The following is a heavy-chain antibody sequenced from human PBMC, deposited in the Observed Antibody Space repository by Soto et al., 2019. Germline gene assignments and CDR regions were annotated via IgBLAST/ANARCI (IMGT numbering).Heavy chain of an antibody. V-gene: IGHV3-11*01. J-gene: IGHJ6*03. Sequence: QVQLVESGGGLVKPGGSLRLSCAVSGLTCSDYYMSWIRQAPGKGLEWVSYISGGGSIIYYADSVKGLFTISRDNAKNSLYLQMNSLRAEDTAVYYCARGTETDADYSSYYLDVGCKGTTVTVSS. CDR1: GLTCSDYY. CDR3: ARGTETDADYSSYYLDV. D-gene: IGHD4-17*01. CDR2: ISGGGSII.